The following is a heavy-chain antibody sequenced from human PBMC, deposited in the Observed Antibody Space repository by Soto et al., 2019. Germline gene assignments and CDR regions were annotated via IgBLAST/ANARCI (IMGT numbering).Heavy chain of an antibody. Sequence: SETLSLTCTVSGGSISSYYWSWIRQPPGKGLEWIGYIYYSGSTNYNPSLKSRVTISVDTSKNQFYLKLSSVTAADTAVYYCARGRDGYNFVGDFDYWGQGTLVTVSS. D-gene: IGHD5-12*01. CDR3: ARGRDGYNFVGDFDY. CDR2: IYYSGST. J-gene: IGHJ4*02. V-gene: IGHV4-59*01. CDR1: GGSISSYY.